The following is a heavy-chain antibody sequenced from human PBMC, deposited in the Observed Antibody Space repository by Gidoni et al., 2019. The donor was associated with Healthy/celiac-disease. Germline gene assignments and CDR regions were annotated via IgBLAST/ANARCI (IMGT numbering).Heavy chain of an antibody. CDR2: ISGSGGST. CDR3: AKDKGWYYYGSGSYLARGHPGWFDP. V-gene: IGHV3-23*01. CDR1: GFTFSSYA. J-gene: IGHJ5*02. D-gene: IGHD3-10*01. Sequence: RLSCAASGFTFSSYAMSWVRQAPGKGLEWVSAISGSGGSTYYADSVKGRFTISRDNSKNTLYLQMNSLRAEDTAVYYCAKDKGWYYYGSGSYLARGHPGWFDPWGQGTLVTVSS.